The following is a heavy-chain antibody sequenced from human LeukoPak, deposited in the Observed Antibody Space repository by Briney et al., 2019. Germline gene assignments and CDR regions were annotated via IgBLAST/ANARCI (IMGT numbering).Heavy chain of an antibody. J-gene: IGHJ4*02. CDR2: ISGSGDNT. D-gene: IGHD6-19*01. Sequence: GGSLRLSCAASGFTFSSYEMNWVRQAPGKGLEWVSSISGSGDNTYYADSVKGRFTISRDNSKNTLYLQMSSLRAEDTAIYYCAKRGAVAGSGYFDYWGQGTLVTVSS. CDR3: AKRGAVAGSGYFDY. CDR1: GFTFSSYE. V-gene: IGHV3-23*01.